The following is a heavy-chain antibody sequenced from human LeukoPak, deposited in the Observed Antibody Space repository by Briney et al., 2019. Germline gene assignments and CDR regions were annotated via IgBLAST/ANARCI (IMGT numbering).Heavy chain of an antibody. J-gene: IGHJ5*02. V-gene: IGHV4-34*01. Sequence: SETLSLTCTVSGGPISSYYWSWIRQPPGKGLEWIGEINHSGSTNYNPSLKSRVTISVDTSKNQFSLKLSSVTAADTAVYYCSKGSWYNWFDPWGQGTLVTVSS. CDR2: INHSGST. D-gene: IGHD6-13*01. CDR3: SKGSWYNWFDP. CDR1: GGPISSYY.